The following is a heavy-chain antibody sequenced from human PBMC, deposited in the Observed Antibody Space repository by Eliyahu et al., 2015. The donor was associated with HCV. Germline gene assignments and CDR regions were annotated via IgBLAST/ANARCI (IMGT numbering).Heavy chain of an antibody. Sequence: QVQLVQSGAAVKKPGSSVKVSCXASGXXFSSXAISWVRQAPGQGLEWXGRIIPILGIANYAQKFQGRVTITADKSTSTAYMELSSLRSEDTAVYYCATERGTEYGDYEYYFDYWGQGTLVTVSS. CDR3: ATERGTEYGDYEYYFDY. CDR1: GXXFSSXA. CDR2: IIPILGIA. V-gene: IGHV1-69*04. J-gene: IGHJ4*02. D-gene: IGHD4-17*01.